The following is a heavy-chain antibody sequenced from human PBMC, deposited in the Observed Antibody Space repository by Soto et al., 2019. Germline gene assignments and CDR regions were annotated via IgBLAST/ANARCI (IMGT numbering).Heavy chain of an antibody. J-gene: IGHJ4*02. CDR2: IFHDGTA. Sequence: NSSITSAVSCVSISSGNCWTWVRQSPQRGLEYIGEIFHDGTANYYPSFERRVAISVDTSKNQFSLKLTSVTAADTAIYFCARLVYDTRLNYMYFDFWGQGTLVTVSS. CDR1: CVSISSGNC. V-gene: IGHV4-4*01. D-gene: IGHD3-10*01. CDR3: ARLVYDTRLNYMYFDF.